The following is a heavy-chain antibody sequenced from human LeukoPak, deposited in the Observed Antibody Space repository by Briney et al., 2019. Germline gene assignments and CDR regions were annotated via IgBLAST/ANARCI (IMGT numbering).Heavy chain of an antibody. J-gene: IGHJ4*02. CDR2: IIPIFGTA. CDR1: GGTFSSYA. Sequence: SVKVSCKASGGTFSSYAISWVRQAPGQGLEWMGGIIPIFGTANYAQKFQGRVTITADKSTSTAYMELSSLRSEDTAVYYCASTDLVVVAANTEYYFDYWGQGTLVTVSS. D-gene: IGHD2-15*01. V-gene: IGHV1-69*06. CDR3: ASTDLVVVAANTEYYFDY.